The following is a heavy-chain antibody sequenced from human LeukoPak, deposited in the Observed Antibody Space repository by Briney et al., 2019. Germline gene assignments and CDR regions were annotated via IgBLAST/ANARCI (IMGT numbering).Heavy chain of an antibody. V-gene: IGHV4-39*07. D-gene: IGHD3-22*01. J-gene: IGHJ2*01. CDR2: IYYSGST. CDR3: ARDEGHYDSSGYPVRAFDL. CDR1: GGSISSSSYY. Sequence: SETLSLTCTVSGGSISSSSYYWGWIRQPPGKGLEWIGSIYYSGSTYYNPSLKSRVTISVDTSKNQFSLKLSSVTAADTAVYYCARDEGHYDSSGYPVRAFDLWGRGTLVTVSS.